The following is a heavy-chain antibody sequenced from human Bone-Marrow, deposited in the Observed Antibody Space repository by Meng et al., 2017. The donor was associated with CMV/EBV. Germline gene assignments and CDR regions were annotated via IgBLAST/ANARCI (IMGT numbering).Heavy chain of an antibody. CDR1: GYTFTGYY. D-gene: IGHD6-6*01. J-gene: IGHJ5*02. Sequence: ASVKVSRKASGYTFTGYYMHWVRQAPGQGLEWMGIINPSGGSTSYAQKFQGRVTMTRDTSTSTVYMELSSLRSEDTAVYYCARESSPNWFAPWGQGTLVTVSS. CDR2: INPSGGST. CDR3: ARESSPNWFAP. V-gene: IGHV1-46*01.